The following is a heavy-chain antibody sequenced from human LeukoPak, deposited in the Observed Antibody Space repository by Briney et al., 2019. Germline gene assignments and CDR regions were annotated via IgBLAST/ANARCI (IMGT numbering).Heavy chain of an antibody. J-gene: IGHJ6*02. CDR3: ARDGRLRPARYYGMDV. V-gene: IGHV3-21*01. CDR1: GFTFSSYG. D-gene: IGHD3-16*01. Sequence: GGSLGLSCAASGFTFSSYGMHWVRQAPGKGLEWVSSISSSSSYIYYADSVRGRFTISRDNAKNSLYLQMNSLRAEDTAVYYCARDGRLRPARYYGMDVWGQGTTVTVSS. CDR2: ISSSSSYI.